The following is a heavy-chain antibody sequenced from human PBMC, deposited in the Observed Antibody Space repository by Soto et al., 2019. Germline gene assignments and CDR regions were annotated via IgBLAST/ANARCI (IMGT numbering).Heavy chain of an antibody. CDR2: MNPNSGNT. V-gene: IGHV1-8*01. J-gene: IGHJ6*02. D-gene: IGHD3-3*01. CDR3: TRGIRDCWSGYYYYYGMDV. Sequence: ASVKVSCKASGYTFTSYDINWVRQATGQGLEWMGWMNPNSGNTGYAQKFQGRVTMTRNTSISTAYMELSSLRSEDTGVYCCTRGIRDCWSGYYYYYGMDVWGQGTTVTVSS. CDR1: GYTFTSYD.